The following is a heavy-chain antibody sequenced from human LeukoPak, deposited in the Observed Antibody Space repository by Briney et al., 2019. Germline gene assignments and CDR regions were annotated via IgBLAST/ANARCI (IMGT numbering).Heavy chain of an antibody. CDR3: ASGSHPLNWFDP. D-gene: IGHD1-26*01. V-gene: IGHV4-59*01. CDR1: GGSISSYY. Sequence: SETLSLTCAVSGGSISSYYWSWIRQPPGKGLEWIGEIYYSGSPKYNPSLKSRLTISLDTSKNQFSLELRFVTSADTAVYYCASGSHPLNWFDPWGQGTLVTVTS. CDR2: IYYSGSP. J-gene: IGHJ5*02.